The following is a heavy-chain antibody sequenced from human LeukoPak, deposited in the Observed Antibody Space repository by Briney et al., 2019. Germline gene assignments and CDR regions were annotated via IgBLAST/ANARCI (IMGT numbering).Heavy chain of an antibody. D-gene: IGHD3-10*01. Sequence: SETLSLTRAVYGGSFSGYYWSWIRQPPGKGLEWIGEINHSGSTNYNPSLKSRVTISVDTSKNQFSLKLSSVTAADTAVYYCARARGYYGSGSGFDYWGQGTLVTVSS. CDR3: ARARGYYGSGSGFDY. CDR2: INHSGST. CDR1: GGSFSGYY. J-gene: IGHJ4*02. V-gene: IGHV4-34*01.